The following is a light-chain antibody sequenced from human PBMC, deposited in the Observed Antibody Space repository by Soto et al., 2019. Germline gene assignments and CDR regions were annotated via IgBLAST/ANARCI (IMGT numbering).Light chain of an antibody. V-gene: IGLV1-47*02. CDR1: SSNIGRYY. J-gene: IGLJ3*02. Sequence: QSAVTQPPSASGTPGQRVTISCSGSSSNIGRYYVYWYQHLPGAAPKLLIYSNIQRPSGVPDRFSGSKSGTSASLAISGLRSEDEADYYCAAWDDSLSGPVFGGGTKVTVL. CDR3: AAWDDSLSGPV. CDR2: SNI.